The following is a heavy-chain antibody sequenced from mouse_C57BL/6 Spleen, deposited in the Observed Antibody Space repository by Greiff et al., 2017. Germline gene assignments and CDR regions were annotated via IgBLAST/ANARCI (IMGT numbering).Heavy chain of an antibody. CDR3: AGGNYDRYYFDY. Sequence: LVESGPELVKPGASVKISCKASGYAFSSSWMNWVKQRPGKGLEWIGRIYPGDGDTNYNGKFKGKATLTADKSSSTAYMQLSSLTSEDSAVYFCAGGNYDRYYFDYWGQGTTLTVSS. V-gene: IGHV1-82*01. CDR2: IYPGDGDT. J-gene: IGHJ2*01. CDR1: GYAFSSSW. D-gene: IGHD2-1*01.